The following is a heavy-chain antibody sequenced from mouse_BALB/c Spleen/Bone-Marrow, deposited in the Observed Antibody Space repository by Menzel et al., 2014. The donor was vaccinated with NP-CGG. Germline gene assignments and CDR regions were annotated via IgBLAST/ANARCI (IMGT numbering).Heavy chain of an antibody. J-gene: IGHJ4*01. CDR1: GYTFTSYW. CDR2: IDPYDSET. V-gene: IGHV1-52*01. D-gene: IGHD2-4*01. CDR3: ARRRGTMITTRDAMDY. Sequence: QVQLQQSGAELVRPGASVKLSCKASGYTFTSYWMNWVKQRPEQGLEWIGRIDPYDSETHYNQKFKDKAILTVDKSFSTAYMQLSSLTSEDSAVYYCARRRGTMITTRDAMDYWGQGTSVTVSS.